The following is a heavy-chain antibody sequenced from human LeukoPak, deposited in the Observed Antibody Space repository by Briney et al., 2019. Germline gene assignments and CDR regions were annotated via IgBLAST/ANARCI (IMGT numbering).Heavy chain of an antibody. CDR2: IYYSGST. CDR1: GGSVSSGSHH. V-gene: IGHV4-61*01. J-gene: IGHJ4*02. CDR3: ARRDYTLDY. D-gene: IGHD4-11*01. Sequence: PSETLSLTCTVSGGSVSSGSHHWSWIRQPPGKGLEYIGYIYYSGSTNYNPSLKSRVTISLDTSKNQFSLNLRSVTAADTAVYYCARRDYTLDYWGQGTLVTVSS.